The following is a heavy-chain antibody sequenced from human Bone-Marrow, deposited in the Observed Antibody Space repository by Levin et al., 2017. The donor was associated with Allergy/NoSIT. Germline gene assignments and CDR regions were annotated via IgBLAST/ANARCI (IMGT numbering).Heavy chain of an antibody. CDR2: IKQDGTEK. J-gene: IGHJ3*02. D-gene: IGHD2-8*02. CDR3: ARNWRSAFDI. CDR1: GFTFSSYW. V-gene: IGHV3-7*01. Sequence: LSLPCAASGFTFSSYWMSWVRQAPGKGLEWVANIKQDGTEKFYVDSVKGRFTISKDNAKNSVDLHMTSLRVEDSAVYYCARNWRSAFDIWGQGTMVTVSS.